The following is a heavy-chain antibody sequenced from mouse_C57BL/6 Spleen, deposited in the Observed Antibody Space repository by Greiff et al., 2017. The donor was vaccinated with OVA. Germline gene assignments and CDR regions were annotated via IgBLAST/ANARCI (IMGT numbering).Heavy chain of an antibody. V-gene: IGHV1-52*01. CDR2: IDPSDSET. D-gene: IGHD2-1*01. CDR1: GYTFTSYW. CDR3: AREGIYYPYWYFDV. Sequence: QVQLQQPGAELVRPGSSVKLSCKASGYTFTSYWMHWVKQRPIQGLEWIGNIDPSDSETHYNQKFKDKATLTVDKSSSTAYMQLSSLTSEDSAVYYCAREGIYYPYWYFDVWGTGTTVTVSS. J-gene: IGHJ1*03.